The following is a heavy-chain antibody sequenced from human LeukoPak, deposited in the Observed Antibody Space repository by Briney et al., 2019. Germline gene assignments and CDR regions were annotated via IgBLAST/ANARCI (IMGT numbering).Heavy chain of an antibody. J-gene: IGHJ6*04. CDR1: GFTFTSSA. Sequence: GASVKVSCKASGFTFTSSAMQWVRQARGQRLEWIGWIVVGSGNTNYAQKFQERVTITRDMSTSTAYMELSSLRSEDTAVYYCAASSGYSYYYYGMDVWGKGTTVTVSS. D-gene: IGHD5-18*01. CDR3: AASSGYSYYYYGMDV. CDR2: IVVGSGNT. V-gene: IGHV1-58*02.